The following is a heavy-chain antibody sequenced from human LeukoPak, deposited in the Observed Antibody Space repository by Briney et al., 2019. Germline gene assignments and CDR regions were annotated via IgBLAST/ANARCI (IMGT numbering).Heavy chain of an antibody. J-gene: IGHJ1*01. CDR2: INTGNGNT. V-gene: IGHV1-3*04. CDR1: GYTFTNYG. CDR3: ARVPLHDASGRYYLH. D-gene: IGHD3-22*01. Sequence: ASVKVSCKPSGYTFTNYGMHWVRQAPRQSLEWMGWINTGNGNTKSSQKFQDRVTLTRDTSASTAYMELNSLSSEDTAVYYCARVPLHDASGRYYLHWGQGTLVTVSS.